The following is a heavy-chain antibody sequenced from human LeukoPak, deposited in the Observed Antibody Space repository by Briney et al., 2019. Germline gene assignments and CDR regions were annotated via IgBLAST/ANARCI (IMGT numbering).Heavy chain of an antibody. CDR3: ARARLSGSYSPNWFDP. J-gene: IGHJ5*02. CDR1: GFTFSSYS. V-gene: IGHV3-21*01. CDR2: ISSSSSYI. D-gene: IGHD1-26*01. Sequence: EPGGSLRLSCAASGFTFSSYSMNWVRQAPGKGLEWVSSISSSSSYIYYADSVKGRFTISRDNAKNSLYLQMNSLRAEDTAVYYCARARLSGSYSPNWFDPWGQGTLVTVSS.